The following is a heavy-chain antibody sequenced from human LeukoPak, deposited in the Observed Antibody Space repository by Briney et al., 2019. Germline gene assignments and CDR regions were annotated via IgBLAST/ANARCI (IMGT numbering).Heavy chain of an antibody. V-gene: IGHV5-51*01. CDR2: IYPGYSDT. CDR3: ARGSTVTTNWFDP. J-gene: IGHJ5*02. Sequence: GESLKISCKVSGYRLTNNWIGWVRQVPGKGLEWMGIIYPGYSDTRYSPSFQGQVTFSADKSISTAYLQWSSLKASDTAMYYCARGSTVTTNWFDPWGQGTLVTVSS. D-gene: IGHD4-11*01. CDR1: GYRLTNNW.